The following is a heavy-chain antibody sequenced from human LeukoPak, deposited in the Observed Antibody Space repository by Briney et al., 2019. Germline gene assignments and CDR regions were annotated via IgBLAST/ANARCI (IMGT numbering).Heavy chain of an antibody. CDR2: IIPIFGTA. J-gene: IGHJ3*02. CDR1: GGTFSSYA. Sequence: SVKVSCKASGGTFSSYAISWVRQAPGQGLEWMGGIIPIFGTANYAQKFQGRVTITADESTSTAYMELSSLRSEDTAVYYCARDRPVVLADAFDIWGQGTMVTVSS. V-gene: IGHV1-69*13. D-gene: IGHD2-15*01. CDR3: ARDRPVVLADAFDI.